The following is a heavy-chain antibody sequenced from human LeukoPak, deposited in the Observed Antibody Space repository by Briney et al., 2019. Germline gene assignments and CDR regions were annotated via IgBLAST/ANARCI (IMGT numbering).Heavy chain of an antibody. CDR1: GFTFSSYW. J-gene: IGHJ4*02. Sequence: PGGSLRLSCAASGFTFSSYWMSWVRQAPGKGLEWVANIKQDGSEKYFVDSVKGRFTISRDNAKNSLYLQMNSLRAEDTAVYYCARDSANLWPLDSSGWYDRGFDYWGQGTLVTVSS. V-gene: IGHV3-7*01. CDR2: IKQDGSEK. CDR3: ARDSANLWPLDSSGWYDRGFDY. D-gene: IGHD6-19*01.